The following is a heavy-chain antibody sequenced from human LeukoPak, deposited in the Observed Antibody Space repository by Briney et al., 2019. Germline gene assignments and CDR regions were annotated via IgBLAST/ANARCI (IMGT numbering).Heavy chain of an antibody. CDR1: GFTVGDYG. CDR2: IRSKAYGGTT. J-gene: IGHJ4*02. D-gene: IGHD4-11*01. CDR3: TRESAGYSNPFDY. Sequence: GGSLRLSCTASGFTVGDYGVSWVRQAPGKGLEWVGFIRSKAYGGTTEYAASVKGRFTISRDDSKSIAYLQMNSLKTEDTAVYYCTRESAGYSNPFDYWGQGNLVTVSS. V-gene: IGHV3-49*04.